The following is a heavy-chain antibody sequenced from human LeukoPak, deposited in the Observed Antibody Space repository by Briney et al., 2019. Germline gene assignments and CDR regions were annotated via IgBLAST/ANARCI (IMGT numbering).Heavy chain of an antibody. J-gene: IGHJ4*02. D-gene: IGHD3-10*01. CDR2: ISGSGGST. Sequence: SGGSLRLSCAASGFTFSSYGMSWVRQAPGKGLEWVSAISGSGGSTYYADSVKGRFTISRDNSKNTLYLQMNSLRAEDTAVYYCAKSSLWFGELLWPSDYGGQGTLVTVSS. CDR3: AKSSLWFGELLWPSDY. CDR1: GFTFSSYG. V-gene: IGHV3-23*01.